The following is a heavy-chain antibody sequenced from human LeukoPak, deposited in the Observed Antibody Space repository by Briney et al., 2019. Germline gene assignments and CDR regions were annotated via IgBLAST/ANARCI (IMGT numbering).Heavy chain of an antibody. CDR1: GFIFRSYG. CDR2: IYKNGRDR. Sequence: PGGSLRLSCAASGFIFRSYGMNWVRQAPGKGLEWVSGIYKNGRDRYADSVKGRFTISRDNSKNTLYLQMHSLRVEDTAVYYCARDVRYFDWLSTDFDYWGQGTLVTVSS. D-gene: IGHD3-9*01. V-gene: IGHV3-23*05. CDR3: ARDVRYFDWLSTDFDY. J-gene: IGHJ4*02.